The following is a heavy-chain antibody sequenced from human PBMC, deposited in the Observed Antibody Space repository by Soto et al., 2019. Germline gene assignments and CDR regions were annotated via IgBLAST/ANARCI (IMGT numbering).Heavy chain of an antibody. Sequence: QVQVVESGGGVVQPGTSLRLSCAASGFAFTNYGFHWVRQAPGKGLEWVAHISNDGTKKFYADSVKGRFTISRDNSETTVYLHLTSLRPADTALFYCARDVAMPTGLGLGYWGQGTLVTVSS. V-gene: IGHV3-30*03. CDR3: ARDVAMPTGLGLGY. CDR2: ISNDGTKK. CDR1: GFAFTNYG. J-gene: IGHJ4*02. D-gene: IGHD4-4*01.